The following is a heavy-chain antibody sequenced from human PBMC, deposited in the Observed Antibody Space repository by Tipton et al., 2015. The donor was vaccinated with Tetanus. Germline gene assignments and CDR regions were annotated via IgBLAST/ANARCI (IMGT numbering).Heavy chain of an antibody. CDR2: ISYDGSNK. D-gene: IGHD3-9*01. Sequence: SLRLSCAASGFTFSSYGMHWVRQAPGKGLEWVAGISYDGSNKYYADSVKGRFTISRDNPKNTLYLQMNSLRAEDTAVYYCVRAYYDSLTGHYPRNAFDIWGQGTMVTVSS. CDR1: GFTFSSYG. CDR3: VRAYYDSLTGHYPRNAFDI. J-gene: IGHJ3*02. V-gene: IGHV3-30*03.